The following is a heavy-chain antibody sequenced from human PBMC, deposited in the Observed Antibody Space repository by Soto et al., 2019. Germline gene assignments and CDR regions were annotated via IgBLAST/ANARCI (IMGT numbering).Heavy chain of an antibody. V-gene: IGHV1-69*13. CDR1: GGTFSSYA. CDR2: IIPIFGTA. CDR3: ARGTTVAGLNYYDSSGYYLDAFDI. J-gene: IGHJ3*02. Sequence: SVKVSCKASGGTFSSYAISWVRQAPGQGLEWMGGIIPIFGTANYAQKFQGRVTITADESTSTAYMELSSLRSEDTAVYYCARGTTVAGLNYYDSSGYYLDAFDIWGQGTMVTVSS. D-gene: IGHD3-22*01.